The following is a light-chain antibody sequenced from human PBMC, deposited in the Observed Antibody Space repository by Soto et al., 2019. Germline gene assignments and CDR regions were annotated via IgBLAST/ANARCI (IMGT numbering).Light chain of an antibody. Sequence: QSALTQPPSASGSPGQSVTISCTGTSSDVGGYNYVSWYQQHPGKAPKLMIYEVSKRPSGVPERFSGSKSGNTASLTVSGLQAEDEADYYCSSYAGSNNPHVVFGGGTKLTVL. CDR2: EVS. J-gene: IGLJ2*01. V-gene: IGLV2-8*01. CDR3: SSYAGSNNPHVV. CDR1: SSDVGGYNY.